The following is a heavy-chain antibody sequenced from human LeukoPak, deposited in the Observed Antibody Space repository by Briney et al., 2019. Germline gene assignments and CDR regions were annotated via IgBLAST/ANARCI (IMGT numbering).Heavy chain of an antibody. CDR1: GFTFSSYG. D-gene: IGHD2-15*01. CDR2: IRYDGSNK. CDR3: AKDIVSLAWGYSAFDI. Sequence: PGGSLRLSCAASGFTFSSYGMHWVRQAPGKGLEWVAFIRYDGSNKYYADSVKGRFTISRDNSKNTLYLQMNSLRAEDTAVYYCAKDIVSLAWGYSAFDIWGQGTMVTVSS. V-gene: IGHV3-30*02. J-gene: IGHJ3*02.